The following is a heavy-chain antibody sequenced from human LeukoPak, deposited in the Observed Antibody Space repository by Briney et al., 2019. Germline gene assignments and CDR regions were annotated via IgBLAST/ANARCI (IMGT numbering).Heavy chain of an antibody. CDR2: ISSSGSYI. V-gene: IGHV3-21*01. CDR3: ARDPLVGSSPFDF. CDR1: GFTFGGYS. J-gene: IGHJ4*02. Sequence: PGGSLRLSCAASGFTFGGYSMNWVRQAPRKGLEWVSSISSSGSYIYYADSVRGRFTISRDNTKNSLYLQMNSLRAEDTAVYYCARDPLVGSSPFDFWGQGTLVTVSS. D-gene: IGHD6-6*01.